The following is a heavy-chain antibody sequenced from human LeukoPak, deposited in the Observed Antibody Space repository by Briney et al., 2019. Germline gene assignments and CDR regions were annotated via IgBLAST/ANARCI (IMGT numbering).Heavy chain of an antibody. CDR1: GFTFSGYS. D-gene: IGHD6-13*01. J-gene: IGHJ4*02. V-gene: IGHV3-48*01. Sequence: GSLRLSCSASGFTFSGYSMNWVRQAPGKGLGWVSYISSSSGTIYYADSVKGRFTISRDNAKNSLYLQMNSLRAEDTAVYYCARALTSSWYGDYWGQGTLVTVSS. CDR2: ISSSSGTI. CDR3: ARALTSSWYGDY.